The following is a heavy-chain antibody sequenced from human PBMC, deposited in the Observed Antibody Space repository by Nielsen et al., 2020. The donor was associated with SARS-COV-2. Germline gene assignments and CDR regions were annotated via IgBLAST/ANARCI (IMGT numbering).Heavy chain of an antibody. D-gene: IGHD2-8*02. J-gene: IGHJ4*02. CDR2: ISSSSSYI. V-gene: IGHV3-21*01. CDR3: ARAGFFNHDWWHFDY. CDR1: GFTFSSYS. Sequence: GESLKISCAASGFTFSSYSMNWVRQAPGKGLEWVSSISSSSSYIYYADSVKGRFTISRDNAKNSLYLQMNSLRAEDTAVYYCARAGFFNHDWWHFDYWGQGTLVTVSS.